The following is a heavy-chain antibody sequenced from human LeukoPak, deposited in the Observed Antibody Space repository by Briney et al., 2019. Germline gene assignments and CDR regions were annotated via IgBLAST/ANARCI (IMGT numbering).Heavy chain of an antibody. Sequence: ASVKVSCKASGYTFTSYGISWVRQAPGQGLEWMGWISAYNGNTNYAQRLQGRVTMTTDTSTSTAYMELRSLRSNDTAVYYCARDQWELLGADYWGQGTLVTVSS. D-gene: IGHD1-26*01. J-gene: IGHJ4*02. CDR3: ARDQWELLGADY. CDR1: GYTFTSYG. CDR2: ISAYNGNT. V-gene: IGHV1-18*01.